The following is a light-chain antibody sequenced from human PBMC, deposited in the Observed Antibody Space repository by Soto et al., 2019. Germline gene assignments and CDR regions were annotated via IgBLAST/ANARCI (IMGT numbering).Light chain of an antibody. CDR1: QTVTSNY. J-gene: IGKJ5*01. Sequence: VVLTQSPGTLSLSPGERATLSCRASQTVTSNYLAWYQQRPGQAPRLLIYGASSRATDIPHRFSGSGSGTDFTLTISRLEPEDFALYYCQQYLSLPVTFGQGTRLEI. CDR3: QQYLSLPVT. V-gene: IGKV3-20*01. CDR2: GAS.